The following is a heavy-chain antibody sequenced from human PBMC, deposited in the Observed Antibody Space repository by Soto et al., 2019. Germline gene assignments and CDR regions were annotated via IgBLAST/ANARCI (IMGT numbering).Heavy chain of an antibody. J-gene: IGHJ6*02. Sequence: GGSLRLSCAVSGLTFKNAWMTWVRRAPGKGLEWIGRIKNKPDGGTTDYAAPVKGRFIISRDDSKNMLYLQMHSLKTEDTAVYYCATVGYCGGDWCYASYYGMDVWGQGTTVTVSS. CDR1: GLTFKNAW. V-gene: IGHV3-15*01. CDR3: ATVGYCGGDWCYASYYGMDV. CDR2: IKNKPDGGTT. D-gene: IGHD2-21*02.